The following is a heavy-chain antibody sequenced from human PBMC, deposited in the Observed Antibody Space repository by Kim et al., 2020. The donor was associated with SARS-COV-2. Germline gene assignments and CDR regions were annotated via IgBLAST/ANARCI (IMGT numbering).Heavy chain of an antibody. CDR3: AREGSGSYNWLDP. D-gene: IGHD3-10*01. J-gene: IGHJ5*02. V-gene: IGHV1-3*01. Sequence: RYSQKFQGRLTITRDTSATTAYMELSGLTFRDTAVYYCAREGSGSYNWLDPWGQGTLVTVSS.